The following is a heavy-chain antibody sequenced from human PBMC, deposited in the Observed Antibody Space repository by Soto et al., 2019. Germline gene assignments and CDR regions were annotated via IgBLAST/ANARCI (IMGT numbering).Heavy chain of an antibody. CDR2: ISGSGGST. V-gene: IGHV3-23*01. Sequence: PGGSLRLSCAASGFTFSRYAMSWVRQAPGKGLEWVSAISGSGGSTYYADSVKGRFTISRDNSKNTLYLQMNSLRAEDTAVYYCAKFRTNMVTFFDYWGQGTLVTVSS. CDR1: GFTFSRYA. CDR3: AKFRTNMVTFFDY. J-gene: IGHJ4*02. D-gene: IGHD5-18*01.